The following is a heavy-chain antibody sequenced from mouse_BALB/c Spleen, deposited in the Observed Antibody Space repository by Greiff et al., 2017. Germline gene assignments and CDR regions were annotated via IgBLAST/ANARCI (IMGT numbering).Heavy chain of an antibody. CDR1: GFTFSSYG. D-gene: IGHD2-1*01. V-gene: IGHV5-6*01. J-gene: IGHJ2*01. Sequence: EVKLVESGGDLVKPGGSLKLSCAASGFTFSSYGMSWVRQTPDKRLEWVATISSGGSYTYYPDSVKGRFTISRDNAKNTLYLQKSSLKSEDTAMYYSARHDGNHLYYFDYGGHGTTLTVSS. CDR3: ARHDGNHLYYFDY. CDR2: ISSGGSYT.